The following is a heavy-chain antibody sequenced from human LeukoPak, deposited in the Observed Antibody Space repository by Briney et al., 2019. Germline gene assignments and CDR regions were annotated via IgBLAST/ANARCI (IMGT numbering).Heavy chain of an antibody. CDR3: AREYSIHPLFYNWFDP. J-gene: IGHJ5*02. V-gene: IGHV1-46*01. CDR1: GYTFTSYY. Sequence: ASVKVSCKASGYTFTSYYMHWVRQAPGQGLEWMGIINPSGGSTSYAQKFQGRVTMTRDTSTSTVYMELSSLRSEDTAVYYCAREYSIHPLFYNWFDPWGQGTLVTVSS. CDR2: INPSGGST. D-gene: IGHD6-13*01.